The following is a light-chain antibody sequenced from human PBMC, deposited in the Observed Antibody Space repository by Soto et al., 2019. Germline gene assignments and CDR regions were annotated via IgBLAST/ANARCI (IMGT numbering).Light chain of an antibody. Sequence: EIVLTQSPGTLSLSAGERATLSCRASQTISSNYLAWYQQKPGQAPRLLIFGASYRATGIPDRFSGSGSGTDFTLTISRLETEDFAVYYCQQYRSSPPEFTFGPGPKVDIK. J-gene: IGKJ3*01. CDR2: GAS. CDR3: QQYRSSPPEFT. CDR1: QTISSNY. V-gene: IGKV3-20*01.